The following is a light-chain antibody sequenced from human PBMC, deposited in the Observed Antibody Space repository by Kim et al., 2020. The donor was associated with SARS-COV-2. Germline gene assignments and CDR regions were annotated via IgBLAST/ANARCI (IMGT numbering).Light chain of an antibody. J-gene: IGKJ2*01. CDR3: QQYYSYPRT. V-gene: IGKV1-8*01. CDR2: AAS. Sequence: SASTGERVTITCRASKGISSYLAWYQQKPGKAPKLLNYAASTLQSGVPSRFIGSGSGTDFTLTISCLQSEDFATYYCQQYYSYPRTFGQGTKLEI. CDR1: KGISSY.